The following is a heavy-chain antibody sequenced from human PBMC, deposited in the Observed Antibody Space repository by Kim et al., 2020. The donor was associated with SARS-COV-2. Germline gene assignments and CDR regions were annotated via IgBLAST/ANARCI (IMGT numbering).Heavy chain of an antibody. J-gene: IGHJ3*02. CDR3: ARSSRFIAAEHDAFDI. Sequence: KFQGRVTMTRDTSISTAYMELSRLRSDDTAVYYCARSSRFIAAEHDAFDIWGQGTMVTVSS. V-gene: IGHV1-2*02. D-gene: IGHD6-13*01.